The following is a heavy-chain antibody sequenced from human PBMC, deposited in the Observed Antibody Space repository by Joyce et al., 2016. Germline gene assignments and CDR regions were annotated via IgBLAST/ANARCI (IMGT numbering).Heavy chain of an antibody. Sequence: QVQLQESGPGLVKPSETLSLTCSVSGVSINTYYWTWIRQPPGKGLEWIGYVSNGGVTKDNPSLKSRVTISLVTSKNQFSLKVNSLTAADTARYFCARVSGGGNSAFIDSWGQGMLVIVSS. V-gene: IGHV4-59*01. D-gene: IGHD4-23*01. CDR3: ARVSGGGNSAFIDS. CDR2: VSNGGVT. J-gene: IGHJ4*02. CDR1: GVSINTYY.